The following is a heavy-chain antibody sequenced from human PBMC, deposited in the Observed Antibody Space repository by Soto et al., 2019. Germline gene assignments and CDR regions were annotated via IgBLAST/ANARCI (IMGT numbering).Heavy chain of an antibody. J-gene: IGHJ6*02. CDR3: ARGYSGYDLMSDYYYGMDV. CDR2: IYYSGST. CDR1: GGSISSYY. V-gene: IGHV4-59*01. D-gene: IGHD5-12*01. Sequence: QVQLQESGPGLVKPSETLSLTCTVSGGSISSYYWSWIRQPPGKGLEWIGYIYYSGSTNYNPSLKRRVTISVDTSKNQSSLKLSSVTAADTAVYYCARGYSGYDLMSDYYYGMDVWGQGTTVTVSS.